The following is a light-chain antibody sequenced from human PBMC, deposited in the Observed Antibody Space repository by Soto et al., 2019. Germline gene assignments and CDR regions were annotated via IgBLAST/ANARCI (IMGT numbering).Light chain of an antibody. CDR1: QSVSSSY. CDR3: QQYFNWPPYT. CDR2: GAS. J-gene: IGKJ2*01. Sequence: ESVLTQSPGTLSLSPGERATLSCRASQSVSSSYLAWYQQKPGQAPRLLIYGASTRATGVPPRFSGSRSGTEFTLTISSLQSEDFAVYYCQQYFNWPPYTFGQGTKVDIK. V-gene: IGKV3-15*01.